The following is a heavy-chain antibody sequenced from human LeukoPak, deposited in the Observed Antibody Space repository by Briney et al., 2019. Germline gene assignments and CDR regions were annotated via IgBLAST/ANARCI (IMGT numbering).Heavy chain of an antibody. V-gene: IGHV4-39*07. J-gene: IGHJ3*02. D-gene: IGHD6-6*01. CDR1: GGSISSGDYY. CDR2: IYHSGST. CDR3: ARGEAARFLDI. Sequence: SETLSLTCTVSGGSISSGDYYWSWIRQPPGKGLEWIGEIYHSGSTNYNPSLKSRVTISVDKSKNQFSLKLSSVTAADTAVYYCARGEAARFLDIWGQGTMVTVSS.